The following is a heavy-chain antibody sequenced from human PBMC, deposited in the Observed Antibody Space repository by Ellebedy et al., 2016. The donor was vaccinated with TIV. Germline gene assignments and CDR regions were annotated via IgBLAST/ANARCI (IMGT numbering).Heavy chain of an antibody. CDR2: IYYSGST. D-gene: IGHD3-10*01. CDR3: ARDVSAVRGAYRWFDP. CDR1: GGSISSYY. J-gene: IGHJ5*02. Sequence: SETLSLXXTVSGGSISSYYWSWIRQPPGKGLEWIGYIYYSGSTNYNPSLKSRVTISVDTSKNQFSLKLSSVTAADTAVCYCARDVSAVRGAYRWFDPWGQGTLVTVSS. V-gene: IGHV4-59*01.